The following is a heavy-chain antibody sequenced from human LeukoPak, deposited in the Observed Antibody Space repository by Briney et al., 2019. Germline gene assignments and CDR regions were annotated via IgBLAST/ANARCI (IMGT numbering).Heavy chain of an antibody. V-gene: IGHV3-53*01. CDR3: AKDWGEYFDYVWGSFTSFDS. CDR2: IYSGGTT. CDR1: GFTVSSNY. J-gene: IGHJ4*02. Sequence: GGSLRLSCAASGFTVSSNYMSWVRQAPGKGLEWVSLIYSGGTTYYADSVKGRFTISRDNSKSTLYLQMNSLRAEDTAVYYCAKDWGEYFDYVWGSFTSFDSWGQGTLVTVSS. D-gene: IGHD3-16*01.